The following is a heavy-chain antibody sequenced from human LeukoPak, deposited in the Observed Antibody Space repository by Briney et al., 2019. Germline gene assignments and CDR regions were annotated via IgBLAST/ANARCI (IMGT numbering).Heavy chain of an antibody. CDR3: ARSPIWAAAGTLDY. J-gene: IGHJ4*02. CDR1: GYSVSSDYF. D-gene: IGHD6-13*01. Sequence: SETLSLTCTVSGYSVSSDYFWGWVRQSPGKGLEWIGSIYQNGGTYYNPSLRTRVSISIDTSKNQFSLKLSSVTAADTAVYYCARSPIWAAAGTLDYWGQGTLVTVSS. CDR2: IYQNGGT. V-gene: IGHV4-38-2*02.